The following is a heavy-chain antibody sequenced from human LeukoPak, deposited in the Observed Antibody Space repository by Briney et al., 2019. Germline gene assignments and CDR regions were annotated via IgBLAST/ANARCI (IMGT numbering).Heavy chain of an antibody. CDR3: ARNEYYYDSSGYLSAFDI. D-gene: IGHD3-22*01. J-gene: IGHJ3*02. CDR2: INPNNGDS. Sequence: ASVKVSCKASGYTFTAYYLHWVRQAPGQGLEWMGWINPNNGDSKSAQKFQDRVTMTRDTSISTAYMELSRLRSDDTAVYYCARNEYYYDSSGYLSAFDIWGQGTMVTVSS. CDR1: GYTFTAYY. V-gene: IGHV1-2*02.